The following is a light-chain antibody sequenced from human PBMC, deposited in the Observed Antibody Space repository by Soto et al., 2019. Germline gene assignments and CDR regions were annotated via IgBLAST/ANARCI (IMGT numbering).Light chain of an antibody. Sequence: DIQMTQSPSSVSASVGDRITITCRASQGIRNDLGWYQQKPGKAPQRLIYAASSLESGVPSRFSGSGSGTEFTLTISSLQPDDFATYYCQQYSTYATFGQGTKVDIK. CDR2: AAS. CDR3: QQYSTYAT. CDR1: QGIRND. J-gene: IGKJ1*01. V-gene: IGKV1-17*01.